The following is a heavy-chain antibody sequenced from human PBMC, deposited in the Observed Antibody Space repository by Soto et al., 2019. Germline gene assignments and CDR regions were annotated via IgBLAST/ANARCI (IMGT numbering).Heavy chain of an antibody. D-gene: IGHD6-19*01. Sequence: ETLSLTCSVSGADINTYSWTWIRQPAGKGLEWIGRIYTSASINYNPSLRGRVTLSVDTSTNQVSLKLASVTAADTAVYYCARDREAGYNFYYGMDVWGQGTTVTVSS. CDR2: IYTSASI. CDR1: GADINTYS. J-gene: IGHJ6*02. V-gene: IGHV4-4*07. CDR3: ARDREAGYNFYYGMDV.